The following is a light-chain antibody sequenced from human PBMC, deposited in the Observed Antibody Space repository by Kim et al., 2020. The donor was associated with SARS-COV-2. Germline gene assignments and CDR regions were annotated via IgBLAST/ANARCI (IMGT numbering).Light chain of an antibody. V-gene: IGLV1-44*01. CDR2: SNN. CDR1: SSNIGSNT. J-gene: IGLJ2*01. CDR3: AAWDDSLNGPVV. Sequence: QPVLTQPPSASGIPGQRVTISCSGSSSNIGSNTVNWYQQLPGTAPKLLIYSNNQRPSGVPDRFSVSKSGTSASLAISGLQSEDEADYYCAAWDDSLNGPVVFGGGTQLTVL.